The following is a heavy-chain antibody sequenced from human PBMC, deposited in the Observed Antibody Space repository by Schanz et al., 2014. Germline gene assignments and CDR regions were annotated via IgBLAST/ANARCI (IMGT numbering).Heavy chain of an antibody. V-gene: IGHV3-33*01. D-gene: IGHD4-17*01. CDR2: IWNNGVTK. CDR3: ARPRFDYGEVDY. Sequence: QVQLLQFGGGVVQPGTSLILSCSVSGFSLNTYGIHWFRQPAGKGLEWVAVIWNNGVTKYYADSVRGRFTISRDRFRNTLYLRMSSLRAEDTAVYYCARPRFDYGEVDYWGQGTLVTVSS. CDR1: GFSLNTYG. J-gene: IGHJ4*02.